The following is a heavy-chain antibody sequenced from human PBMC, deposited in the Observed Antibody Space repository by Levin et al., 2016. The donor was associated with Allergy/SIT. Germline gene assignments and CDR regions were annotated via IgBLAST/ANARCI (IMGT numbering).Heavy chain of an antibody. CDR1: GFTFSDYY. CDR3: ARASPALKDIVVVVAAALDY. CDR2: ISSSSSYT. J-gene: IGHJ4*02. D-gene: IGHD2-15*01. V-gene: IGHV3-11*06. Sequence: GESLKISCAASGFTFSDYYMSWIRQAPGKGLEWVSYISSSSSYTNYADSVKGRFTISRDNAKNSLYLQMNSLRAEDTAVYYCARASPALKDIVVVVAAALDYWGQGTLVTVSS.